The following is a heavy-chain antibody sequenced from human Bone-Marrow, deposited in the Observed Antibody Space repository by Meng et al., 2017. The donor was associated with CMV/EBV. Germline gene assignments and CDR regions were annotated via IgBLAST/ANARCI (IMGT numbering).Heavy chain of an antibody. CDR1: GFTLDDYA. CDR2: ISWNSGSI. J-gene: IGHJ4*02. V-gene: IGHV3-9*01. D-gene: IGHD3-3*01. CDR3: AKLSGRYDFWSGYYYDY. Sequence: SLKISCAASGFTLDDYAMHWVRQAPGKGLEWVSGISWNSGSIGYADSVKGRFTISRDNAKNSLYLQMNSLRAEDTALYYCAKLSGRYDFWSGYYYDYWGQGTLVTVSS.